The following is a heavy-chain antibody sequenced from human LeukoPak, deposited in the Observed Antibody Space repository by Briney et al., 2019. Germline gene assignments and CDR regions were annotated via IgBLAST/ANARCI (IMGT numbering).Heavy chain of an antibody. V-gene: IGHV4-31*03. CDR2: IYYSGST. D-gene: IGHD6-13*01. CDR3: AREERGSSWFIDY. Sequence: SQTLSLTCTVSGGSISSGGYYWSWIRQHPGKGLEWIGYIYYSGSTYYNPSLKSRVTISVDTSKNQFSLKLSSVTAAGTAVYYCAREERGSSWFIDYWGQGTLVTVSS. CDR1: GGSISSGGYY. J-gene: IGHJ4*02.